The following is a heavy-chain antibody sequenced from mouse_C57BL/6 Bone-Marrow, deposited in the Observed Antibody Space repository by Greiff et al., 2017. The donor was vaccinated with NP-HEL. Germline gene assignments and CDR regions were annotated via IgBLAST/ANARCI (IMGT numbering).Heavy chain of an antibody. J-gene: IGHJ2*01. V-gene: IGHV3-6*01. D-gene: IGHD2-10*01. CDR1: GYSITSGYY. CDR2: ISYDGSN. CDR3: ARVLHEDYFDY. Sequence: EVQRVESGPGLVKPSQSLSLTCSVTGYSITSGYYWNWIRQFPGNKLEWMGYISYDGSNNYNPSLKNRISITRDTSKNQFFLKLNSVTTEDTATYYCARVLHEDYFDYWGQGTTLTVSS.